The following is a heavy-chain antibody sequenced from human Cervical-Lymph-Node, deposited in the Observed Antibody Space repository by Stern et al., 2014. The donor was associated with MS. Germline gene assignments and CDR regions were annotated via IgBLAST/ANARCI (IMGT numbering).Heavy chain of an antibody. V-gene: IGHV3-23*04. D-gene: IGHD3-3*01. CDR1: GFTFNTYG. J-gene: IGHJ5*02. Sequence: EVQLVESGGGLVPPGGSLRLSCAVSGFTFNTYGMRWVRQAPGMGLEWISAISDIGDRTYYAASVQGRFTISRDNSKNTLYLQMNSLSAEDTAVYYCVRDPPLDARFLGLDPWGQGTLVTVSS. CDR3: VRDPPLDARFLGLDP. CDR2: ISDIGDRT.